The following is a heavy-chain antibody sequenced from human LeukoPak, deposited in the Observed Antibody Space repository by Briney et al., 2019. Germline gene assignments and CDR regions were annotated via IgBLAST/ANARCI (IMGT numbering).Heavy chain of an antibody. CDR1: GFTFKDYG. D-gene: IGHD1-26*01. J-gene: IGHJ6*02. V-gene: IGHV3-9*01. Sequence: PGGSLRLSCAATGFTFKDYGMHWVRQPPGKGLEWVSSINWNGGGTDYAASVKGRFTISRDNAKNSLYLQLSSLRPEDTALYYCAEHMRATNTYSFFGLDVWGQGTTVTVSS. CDR3: AEHMRATNTYSFFGLDV. CDR2: INWNGGGT.